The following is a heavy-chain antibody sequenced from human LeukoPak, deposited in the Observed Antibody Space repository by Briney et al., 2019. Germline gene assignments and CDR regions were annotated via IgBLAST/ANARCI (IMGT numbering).Heavy chain of an antibody. Sequence: NPSETLSLTCTVSGGSISSYYWSWIRQPPGKGLEWIGYIYYSGSSNYNPSLKSRVTISVDTSKNQFSLKLSSVTAADTAVYYCAARDSSWYGPSWFDPWGQGTLVTVSS. CDR2: IYYSGSS. CDR3: AARDSSWYGPSWFDP. J-gene: IGHJ5*02. CDR1: GGSISSYY. V-gene: IGHV4-59*01. D-gene: IGHD6-13*01.